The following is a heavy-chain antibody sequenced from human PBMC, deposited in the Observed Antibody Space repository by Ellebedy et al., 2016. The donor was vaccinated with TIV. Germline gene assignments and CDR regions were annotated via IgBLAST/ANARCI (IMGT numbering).Heavy chain of an antibody. CDR2: IKQGGSET. D-gene: IGHD4-17*01. J-gene: IGHJ5*02. CDR3: ARGSTTVTSKNWFDP. V-gene: IGHV3-7*03. Sequence: GESLKISCEASGFTFSSYWMSWVRQAPGKGLEWVANIKQGGSETNYVASVEGRFTISRDNANNSLFLQMNSLRVDDTAVYYCARGSTTVTSKNWFDPWGQGTPVTVSS. CDR1: GFTFSSYW.